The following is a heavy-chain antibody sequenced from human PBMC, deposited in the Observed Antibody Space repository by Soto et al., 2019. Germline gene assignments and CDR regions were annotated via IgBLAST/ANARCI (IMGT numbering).Heavy chain of an antibody. CDR3: ARACSGGSCYSYYYGMDV. CDR1: GCSISSDGYT. V-gene: IGHV4-30-2*01. D-gene: IGHD2-15*01. Sequence: PSETLSLTCAVSGCSISSDGYTWSWIRQPPGKGLEWIGYIYHSAGTYYNPSLKSRVTISVDRSKNQFSLKLSSVTAADTAVYYCARACSGGSCYSYYYGMDVWGQGTTVTVSS. J-gene: IGHJ6*02. CDR2: IYHSAGT.